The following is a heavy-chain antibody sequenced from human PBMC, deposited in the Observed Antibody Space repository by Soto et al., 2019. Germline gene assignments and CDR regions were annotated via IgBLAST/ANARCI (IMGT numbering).Heavy chain of an antibody. J-gene: IGHJ4*02. CDR2: ITPIFGTP. Sequence: QVQLVQSGAEVKKPGSSVKVSCKASGGTFSNYAISWVRQAPGQGLEWMGGITPIFGTPSYAQKFHDRVTITANESTSTAYRELSSLRSEDTAVYYCAREGVRGYSGFDFDFWGQGTLVTVSS. CDR3: AREGVRGYSGFDFDF. CDR1: GGTFSNYA. V-gene: IGHV1-69*12. D-gene: IGHD5-12*01.